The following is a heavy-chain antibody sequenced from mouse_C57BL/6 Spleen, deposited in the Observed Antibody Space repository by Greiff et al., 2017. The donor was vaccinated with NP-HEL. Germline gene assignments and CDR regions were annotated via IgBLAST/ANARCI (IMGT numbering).Heavy chain of an antibody. D-gene: IGHD1-1*01. CDR2: ISDGGSYT. CDR1: GFTFSSYA. V-gene: IGHV5-4*01. Sequence: DVMLVESGGGLVKPGGSLKLSCAASGFTFSSYAMSWVRQTPEKRLEWVATISDGGSYTYYPDNVKGRFTISRDNAKNNLYLQMSQLKSEDTAVYYCARDGSSVWYFDVWGTGTTVTVSS. CDR3: ARDGSSVWYFDV. J-gene: IGHJ1*03.